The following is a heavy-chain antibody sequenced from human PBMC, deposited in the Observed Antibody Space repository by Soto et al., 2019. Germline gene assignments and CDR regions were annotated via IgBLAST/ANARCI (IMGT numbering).Heavy chain of an antibody. V-gene: IGHV4-39*01. CDR2: IYYSGST. Sequence: SETLSLTCTVSGGSISSSSYYWGWIRQPPGKGLEWIGSIYYSGSTYYNPSLKSRVTISVDTSKNQFSLKLSSVTAADTAVYYCARLTGTSYPGFDYWGQGTLVTVSS. CDR1: GGSISSSSYY. D-gene: IGHD1-20*01. J-gene: IGHJ4*02. CDR3: ARLTGTSYPGFDY.